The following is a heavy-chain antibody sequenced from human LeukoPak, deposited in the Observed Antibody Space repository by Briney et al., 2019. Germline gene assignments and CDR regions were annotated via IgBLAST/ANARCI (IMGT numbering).Heavy chain of an antibody. Sequence: GGSLGLSCAASGFTHSSHWMHWVRQAPGKGLVWVSRINSEGSSTSYTDSVKGRFTISRDNAKNTLYLQMNSLRAEDTAVYYCARANLLDWYFDLWGRGTLVTVSS. CDR2: INSEGSST. CDR1: GFTHSSHW. J-gene: IGHJ2*01. CDR3: ARANLLDWYFDL. V-gene: IGHV3-74*01.